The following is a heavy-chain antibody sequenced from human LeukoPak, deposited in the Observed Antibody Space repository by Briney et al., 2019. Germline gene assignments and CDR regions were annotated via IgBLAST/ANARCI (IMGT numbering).Heavy chain of an antibody. CDR1: GYTFTSYA. Sequence: ASVKVSCKASGYTFTSYAMHWVRPAPGQRLEWMGWINAGNGNTKYSQKFQGRVTITRDTSASTAYMELSSLRSEDTAVYYCARSGLPSRYCSGGSCYLPGWFDPWGQGTLVTVSS. J-gene: IGHJ5*02. CDR3: ARSGLPSRYCSGGSCYLPGWFDP. CDR2: INAGNGNT. V-gene: IGHV1-3*01. D-gene: IGHD2-15*01.